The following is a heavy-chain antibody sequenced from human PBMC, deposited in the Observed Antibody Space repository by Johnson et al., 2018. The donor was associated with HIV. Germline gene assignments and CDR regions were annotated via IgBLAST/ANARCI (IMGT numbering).Heavy chain of an antibody. CDR2: IKSKTDGGTT. V-gene: IGHV3-15*01. CDR3: AGILSEAHDAFDI. CDR1: GFTFDDFG. J-gene: IGHJ3*02. Sequence: VQLVESGGGVVRPGGSLRLSCAASGFTFDDFGMSWVRQAPGKGLEWVGRIKSKTDGGTTDYAAPVKGRFTISRDDSKNTLYLQMNSLRAEDTAVYYCAGILSEAHDAFDIWGQGTMVTVSS. D-gene: IGHD3-10*01.